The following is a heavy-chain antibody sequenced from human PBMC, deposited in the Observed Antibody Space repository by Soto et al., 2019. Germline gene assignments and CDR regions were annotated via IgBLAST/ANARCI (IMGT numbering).Heavy chain of an antibody. J-gene: IGHJ6*02. CDR2: IKQDGSEK. CDR3: ARAFLEDYVWGSYPKPYYYYGMDV. Sequence: GGSLRLSCAASGFTFSSYWMSWVRQAPGKGLEWVANIKQDGSEKYYVDSVKGRFTISRDNAKNSLYLQMNSLRAEDTAVYYCARAFLEDYVWGSYPKPYYYYGMDVWGQGTTVTVSS. D-gene: IGHD3-16*01. CDR1: GFTFSSYW. V-gene: IGHV3-7*05.